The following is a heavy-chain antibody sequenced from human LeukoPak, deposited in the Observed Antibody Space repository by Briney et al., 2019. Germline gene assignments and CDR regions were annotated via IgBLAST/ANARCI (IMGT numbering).Heavy chain of an antibody. CDR2: INSDGSWT. J-gene: IGHJ4*02. Sequence: PGGSLRLSCAASGNYWMHWVRQAPGKGLVWVSHINSDGSWTSYADSAKGRFTISKDNAKSTVYLQMNSLRAEDTAVYYCVSFYETYWGRGTLVTVSS. D-gene: IGHD2/OR15-2a*01. CDR1: GNYW. CDR3: VSFYETY. V-gene: IGHV3-74*01.